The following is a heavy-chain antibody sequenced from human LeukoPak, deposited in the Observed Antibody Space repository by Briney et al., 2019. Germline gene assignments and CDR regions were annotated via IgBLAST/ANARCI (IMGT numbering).Heavy chain of an antibody. CDR2: ISSSSSYI. J-gene: IGHJ3*02. V-gene: IGHV3-21*01. D-gene: IGHD2-21*01. Sequence: GGSLRLSCAASGFTFSSYSMNWVRQAPGKGLEWVSSISSSSSYIYYADSVKGRFTISRDNAKNSLYLQMNSLRAEDTAVYYCARGPVVIAEYGAFDIWGQGTMVTVSS. CDR3: ARGPVVIAEYGAFDI. CDR1: GFTFSSYS.